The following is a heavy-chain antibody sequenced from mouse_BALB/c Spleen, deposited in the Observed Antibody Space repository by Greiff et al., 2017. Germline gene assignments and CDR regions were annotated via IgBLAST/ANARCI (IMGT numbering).Heavy chain of an antibody. D-gene: IGHD1-1*01. CDR2: ISYDGSN. J-gene: IGHJ3*01. CDR3: AGPLGSSTWFAD. CDR1: GYSITSGYY. Sequence: EVQLVESGPGLVKPSQSLSLTCSVTGYSITSGYYWHWIRQFPGNKLEWMGYISYDGSNNYNPSLKNRISITRDTSKNQFFLKLNSVTTEDTATDYCAGPLGSSTWFADWGQGTLVTVAA. V-gene: IGHV3-6*02.